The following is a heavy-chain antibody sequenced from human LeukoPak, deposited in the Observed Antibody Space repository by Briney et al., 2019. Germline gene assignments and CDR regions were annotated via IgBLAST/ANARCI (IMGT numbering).Heavy chain of an antibody. CDR2: INPNSGGT. CDR3: ARSGGDYDSSGYRDGKNYFDY. J-gene: IGHJ4*02. V-gene: IGHV1-2*02. D-gene: IGHD3-22*01. CDR1: GYTFTGYY. Sequence: ASVKVSCKASGYTFTGYYMHWVRQAPGQGLEWMGWINPNSGGTNYAQKFQGRVTMTRDTSISTAYMELSRLRSDDTAVYYCARSGGDYDSSGYRDGKNYFDYWGQGTLVTVSS.